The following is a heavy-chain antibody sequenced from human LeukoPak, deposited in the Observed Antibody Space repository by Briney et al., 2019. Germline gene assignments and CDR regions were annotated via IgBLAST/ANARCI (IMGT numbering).Heavy chain of an antibody. J-gene: IGHJ4*02. V-gene: IGHV4-34*01. CDR3: ARREYSSSHRPFDY. D-gene: IGHD6-6*01. Sequence: SETLSLTCAVYGGSFSGYYWSWLRQPPGKGLEWIGEINHSGSTNYNPSLKSRVTISVDTSKNQFSLKLSSVTAADTAVYYCARREYSSSHRPFDYWGQGTLVTVSS. CDR2: INHSGST. CDR1: GGSFSGYY.